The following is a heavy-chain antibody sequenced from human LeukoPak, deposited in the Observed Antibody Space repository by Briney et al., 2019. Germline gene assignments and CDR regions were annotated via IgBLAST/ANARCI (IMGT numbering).Heavy chain of an antibody. CDR2: ISSDGSQK. J-gene: IGHJ4*02. CDR3: AKDHFYGSGTYTYFDY. CDR1: GFTFSTYG. V-gene: IGHV3-30*18. Sequence: GGSLTLSCAASGFTFSTYGMHWVRQAPGRGLEWVAAISSDGSQKYYADSVKGRFTISRDNSKNTLYLQMNSLRVEDTAVYYCAKDHFYGSGTYTYFDYWGQGTLVTVSS. D-gene: IGHD3-10*01.